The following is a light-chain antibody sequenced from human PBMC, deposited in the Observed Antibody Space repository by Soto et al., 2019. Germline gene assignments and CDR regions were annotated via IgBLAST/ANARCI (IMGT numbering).Light chain of an antibody. Sequence: EIVLTQYPETLSFAERERPTLSCRASQSVPNTRLAWYQQKPGQAPCLVIYDTSSRATGIPDRFSGSGSGTDFSLIIGRLEPEDFAVYICQQYGASPWTFGQGTKVDIK. CDR3: QQYGASPWT. J-gene: IGKJ1*01. V-gene: IGKV3-20*01. CDR2: DTS. CDR1: QSVPNTR.